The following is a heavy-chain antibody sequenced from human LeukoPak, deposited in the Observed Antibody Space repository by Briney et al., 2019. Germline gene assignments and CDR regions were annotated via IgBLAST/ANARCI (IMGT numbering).Heavy chain of an antibody. V-gene: IGHV4-59*01. CDR1: GGSISSYY. Sequence: PSETLSLTCTVSGGSISSYYWSWIRQPPGKGLEWIGYIYYSGSTNYNPSLKSRVTISVDTSKNQFSLKLSSVTAADTAVYYCASSIRGYYYYGMDVWGQGTTVTVSS. D-gene: IGHD3-3*02. CDR3: ASSIRGYYYYGMDV. J-gene: IGHJ6*02. CDR2: IYYSGST.